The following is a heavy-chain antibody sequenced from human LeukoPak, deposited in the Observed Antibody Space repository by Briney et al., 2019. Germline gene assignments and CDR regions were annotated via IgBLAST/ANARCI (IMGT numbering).Heavy chain of an antibody. CDR2: IIPIFGTA. Sequence: ASVKVSCKASGGTFSSYAISWVRQAPGQGLEWMGGIIPIFGTANYAQKFQGRVTMTTDTSTSTAYMELRSLRSDDTAVYYCARGQLTFDYWGQGTLVTVSS. CDR1: GGTFSSYA. V-gene: IGHV1-69*05. J-gene: IGHJ4*02. CDR3: ARGQLTFDY. D-gene: IGHD4/OR15-4a*01.